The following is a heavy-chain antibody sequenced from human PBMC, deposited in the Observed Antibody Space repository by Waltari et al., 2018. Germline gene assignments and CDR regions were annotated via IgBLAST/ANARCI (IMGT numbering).Heavy chain of an antibody. J-gene: IGHJ6*02. D-gene: IGHD6-6*01. CDR2: INHSGST. V-gene: IGHV4-34*01. Sequence: QVQLQQWGAGLLTPSETLSLTCAVYGGSFSGYYWSWIRQPPGKGLEWIGEINHSGSTNYHPSLKSRVTISVDTSKNQFSLKLSSVTAADTAVYYCARYSSSSLNYYYGMDVWGQGTTVTVSS. CDR3: ARYSSSSLNYYYGMDV. CDR1: GGSFSGYY.